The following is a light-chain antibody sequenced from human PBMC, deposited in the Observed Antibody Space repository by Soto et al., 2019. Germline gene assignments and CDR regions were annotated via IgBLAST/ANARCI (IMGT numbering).Light chain of an antibody. V-gene: IGKV2-28*01. CDR1: QSLLHTNGKKY. CDR2: LGS. CDR3: MQALQTPIT. J-gene: IGKJ5*01. Sequence: DIVMTQSPLSLPVTPGEPASISCRSSQSLLHTNGKKYMDWYLQKPGQSPQLLIYLGSNRASGVPDRFSGSGSGTDFSLKISRVEAEDVGVYYCMQALQTPITFDQGTRLEIK.